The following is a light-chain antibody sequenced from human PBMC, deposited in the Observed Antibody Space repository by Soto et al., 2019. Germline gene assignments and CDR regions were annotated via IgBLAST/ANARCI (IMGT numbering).Light chain of an antibody. CDR3: QHYGTSPLT. CDR1: QGVGSN. V-gene: IGKV3-20*01. Sequence: EIVLAQSPGTLSVSPGESAMLSCRASQGVGSNLAWYQQKPGQAPRLLIYGVSSRATGIPDRFSGSGSGTDFTLTISRLEPEDFAVYFCQHYGTSPLTFGQGTKVDIK. J-gene: IGKJ1*01. CDR2: GVS.